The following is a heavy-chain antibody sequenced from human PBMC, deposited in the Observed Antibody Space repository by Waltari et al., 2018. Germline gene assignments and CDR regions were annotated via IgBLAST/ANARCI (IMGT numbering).Heavy chain of an antibody. J-gene: IGHJ4*02. V-gene: IGHV4-39*07. Sequence: QLQLQESGPGLVKSSETLSLTCTVSGVSISSSSHSWGWIRQPPGQGLEWIGSIYYSGSTFYNPSLKRRVTISVDTSKNQFSLSLTSVTAADTAVFYCARLSTSAWYSNFDNWGQGTLVTVSS. CDR3: ARLSTSAWYSNFDN. CDR1: GVSISSSSHS. CDR2: IYYSGST. D-gene: IGHD6-19*01.